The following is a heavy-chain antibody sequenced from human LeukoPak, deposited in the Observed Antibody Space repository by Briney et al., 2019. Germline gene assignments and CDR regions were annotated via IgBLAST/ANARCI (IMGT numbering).Heavy chain of an antibody. CDR3: ARLVYGQQLGGPLNWFDP. V-gene: IGHV4-59*01. J-gene: IGHJ5*02. D-gene: IGHD6-13*01. Sequence: SQTLSLTCTVSGGSISSYYWSWLRQPPGKGLEWIGYIYYSGSTNYNPSLKSRVTISVDTSKNQFSLKLSSVTAADTAVYYCARLVYGQQLGGPLNWFDPWGQGTLVTVSS. CDR2: IYYSGST. CDR1: GGSISSYY.